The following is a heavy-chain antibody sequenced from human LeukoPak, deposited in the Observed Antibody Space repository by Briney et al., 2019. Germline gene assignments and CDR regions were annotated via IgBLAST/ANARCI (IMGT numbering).Heavy chain of an antibody. CDR3: GRHRGYYGSGSKVDY. Sequence: PSETLSLTCTVSGGSISSTSHYWGWIRQPPGKGLEWIGSIYYSGSTYYNPSLKSRVTISVDTSKNQFSLKLSSMTAADTAVYYCGRHRGYYGSGSKVDYWGKGTAVTVSS. D-gene: IGHD3-10*01. J-gene: IGHJ6*04. V-gene: IGHV4-39*01. CDR2: IYYSGST. CDR1: GGSISSTSHY.